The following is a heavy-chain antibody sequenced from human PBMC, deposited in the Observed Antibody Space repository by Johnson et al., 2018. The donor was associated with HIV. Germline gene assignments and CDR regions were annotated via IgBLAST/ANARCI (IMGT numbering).Heavy chain of an antibody. D-gene: IGHD5-18*01. V-gene: IGHV3-30*04. CDR3: ATQVDTVMRIGSNAFDI. J-gene: IGHJ3*02. CDR1: GFIFSTYT. Sequence: QVQLVESGGGVVQPGRSLRLSCLASGFIFSTYTMHWVRQAPGKGLEWVAVISYDGSTKYYADPVKGRFTISRDNSKNTMYLQMNSLRGEDTAVYYCATQVDTVMRIGSNAFDIWGQGTMVTVSS. CDR2: ISYDGSTK.